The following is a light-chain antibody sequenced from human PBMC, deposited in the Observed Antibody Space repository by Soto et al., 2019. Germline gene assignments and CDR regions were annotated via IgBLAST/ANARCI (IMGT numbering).Light chain of an antibody. CDR3: QQYDAPVT. V-gene: IGKV3-15*01. J-gene: IGKJ2*01. CDR1: QSVRSK. Sequence: DILMTQSPVSLSVSPGERATLSCMSSQSVRSKLARYQLKPGQAPRLVIYEASIRATGVPARFSGSGSGTEFTLTISGLESEDSALYFGQQYDAPVTFGQGTKLEIK. CDR2: EAS.